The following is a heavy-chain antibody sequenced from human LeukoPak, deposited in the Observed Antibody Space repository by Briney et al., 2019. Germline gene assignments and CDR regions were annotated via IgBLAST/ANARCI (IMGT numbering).Heavy chain of an antibody. J-gene: IGHJ4*02. CDR3: ARVMNRGVVFDY. V-gene: IGHV4-34*01. CDR2: INHSGST. CDR1: GGSFSGYY. D-gene: IGHD3-10*01. Sequence: SETLSLTCAVYGGSFSGYYWSWIRQPPGKGLEWIGEINHSGSTNYNPSLKSRVTISVDTSKNQFSLKLSSVTAADTAVYYCARVMNRGVVFDYWGQGTLVTVS.